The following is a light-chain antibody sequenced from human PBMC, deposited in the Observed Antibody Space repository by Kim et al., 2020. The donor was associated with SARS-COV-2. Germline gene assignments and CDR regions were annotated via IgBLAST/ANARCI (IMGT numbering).Light chain of an antibody. V-gene: IGLV3-21*04. CDR2: YDS. CDR3: QVWDIDVV. J-gene: IGLJ2*01. Sequence: SVAPGKTARITGGGNNIGSKSVHWYQQKPGQAPVLVIYYDSDRPSGIPERFSGSNSGNTATLTISRVEAGDEADYYCQVWDIDVVFGGGTQLTVL. CDR1: NIGSKS.